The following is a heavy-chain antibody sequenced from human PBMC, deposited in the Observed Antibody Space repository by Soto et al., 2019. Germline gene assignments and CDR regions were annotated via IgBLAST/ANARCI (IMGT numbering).Heavy chain of an antibody. CDR2: INPNSGGT. Sequence: ASVKVSCKASGYTFTGYYMHWVRQAPGQGLEWMGWINPNSGGTNYAQKFKGWVTMTRDTSISTAYMELSRLRSDDTAVYYCARGLRGCSSTSCYWAYYYYGMDVWGQGTTVTVSS. V-gene: IGHV1-2*04. CDR1: GYTFTGYY. D-gene: IGHD2-2*01. J-gene: IGHJ6*02. CDR3: ARGLRGCSSTSCYWAYYYYGMDV.